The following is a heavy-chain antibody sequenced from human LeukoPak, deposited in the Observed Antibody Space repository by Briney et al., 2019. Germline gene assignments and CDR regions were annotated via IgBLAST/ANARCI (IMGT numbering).Heavy chain of an antibody. D-gene: IGHD6-13*01. CDR3: ARAIAAAGTSWFDP. CDR1: GYTFTGYY. CDR2: INPNSGGT. Sequence: GASVKVSCNASGYTFTGYYMHWVRQAPGQGLEWMGWINPNSGGTNYAQKFQGRVTMTRDTSISTAYMELSRLRSDDTAVYYCARAIAAAGTSWFDPWGQGTLVTVSS. V-gene: IGHV1-2*02. J-gene: IGHJ5*02.